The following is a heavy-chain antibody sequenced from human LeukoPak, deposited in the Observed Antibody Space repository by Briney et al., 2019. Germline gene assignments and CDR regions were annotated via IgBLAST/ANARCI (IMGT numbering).Heavy chain of an antibody. CDR2: ISVYNGNT. Sequence: GASVKVSCKASGYTFTSYGISWVRQAPGQGLEWMGWISVYNGNTNYAQKFQGRVTMTTDTSMNTAYMELRSLRSDDTAVYYCARLSSSSWCFDYWGQGTLVTVSS. J-gene: IGHJ4*02. V-gene: IGHV1-18*01. D-gene: IGHD6-13*01. CDR3: ARLSSSSWCFDY. CDR1: GYTFTSYG.